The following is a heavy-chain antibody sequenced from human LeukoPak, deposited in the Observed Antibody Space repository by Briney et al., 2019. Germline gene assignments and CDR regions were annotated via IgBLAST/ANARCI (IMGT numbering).Heavy chain of an antibody. V-gene: IGHV4-59*12. CDR1: GGSISSYY. CDR2: VYYTGGT. J-gene: IGHJ4*02. D-gene: IGHD5-24*01. Sequence: SETLSLTCTVSGGSISSYYWSWVRQPPGKGLEWIGYVYYTGGTNSNPSLKSRVTISVDTSKNQFSLKLSSVTATDTAVYYCAREQRWLQSLDYWGQGTLVTVSS. CDR3: AREQRWLQSLDY.